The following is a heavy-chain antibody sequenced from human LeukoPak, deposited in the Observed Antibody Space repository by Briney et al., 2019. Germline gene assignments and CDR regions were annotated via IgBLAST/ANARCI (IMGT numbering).Heavy chain of an antibody. Sequence: PSETLSLTCTVSRGSIATYYWSWIRQPPGKGLEWIAYLYYGGSTNYNPSLKSRVTISVDTSKNQFSLKLTSVTAADTAVYYCARSRQKTTISDSWGQGNLVTVSS. J-gene: IGHJ4*02. D-gene: IGHD4-11*01. V-gene: IGHV4-59*08. CDR2: LYYGGST. CDR3: ARSRQKTTISDS. CDR1: RGSIATYY.